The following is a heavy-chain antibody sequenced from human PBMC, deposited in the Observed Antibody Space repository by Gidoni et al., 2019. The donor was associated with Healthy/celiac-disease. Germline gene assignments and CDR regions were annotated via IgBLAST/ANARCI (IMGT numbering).Heavy chain of an antibody. V-gene: IGHV3-21*01. Sequence: GLEWVSSISSSSSYIYYADSVKGRFTISRDNAKNSLYLQMNSLRAEDTAVYYCARDTITGTTSYYGMDVWGQGTTVTVSS. CDR3: ARDTITGTTSYYGMDV. CDR2: ISSSSSYI. J-gene: IGHJ6*02. D-gene: IGHD1-7*01.